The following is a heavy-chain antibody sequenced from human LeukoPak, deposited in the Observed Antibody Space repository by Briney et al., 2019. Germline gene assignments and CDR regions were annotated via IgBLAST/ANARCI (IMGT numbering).Heavy chain of an antibody. J-gene: IGHJ3*02. CDR3: AKGGWYDILTGYYKHDAFDI. Sequence: GRSLTLSCAASGLTFDDYAMHWVRQAPGKGLEWVSGISWNSGSIGYADSVKGRFTISRDNAKNSLYLQMNSQRAEDTALYYCAKGGWYDILTGYYKHDAFDIWGQGTMVTVSS. CDR1: GLTFDDYA. CDR2: ISWNSGSI. V-gene: IGHV3-9*01. D-gene: IGHD3-9*01.